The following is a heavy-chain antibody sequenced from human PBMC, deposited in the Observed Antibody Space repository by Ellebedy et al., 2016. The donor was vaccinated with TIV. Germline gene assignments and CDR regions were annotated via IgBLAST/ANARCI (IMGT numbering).Heavy chain of an antibody. CDR2: ISAYNGNT. CDR1: GYTFTNSG. J-gene: IGHJ4*02. Sequence: ASVKVSCKASGYTFTNSGLIWVRQAPGQGLEWMAWISAYNGNTNYAQKLQGRVTMTTDTSTSTAYMELRSLRSDDTAVYYSARSITVVRGTLYDYWGQGTLVTVSS. CDR3: ARSITVVRGTLYDY. D-gene: IGHD3-10*01. V-gene: IGHV1-18*04.